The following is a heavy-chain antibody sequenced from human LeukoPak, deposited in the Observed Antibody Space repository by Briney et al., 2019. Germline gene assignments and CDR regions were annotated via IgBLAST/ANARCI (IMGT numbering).Heavy chain of an antibody. CDR2: FDPEDGET. J-gene: IGHJ2*01. V-gene: IGHV1-24*01. CDR3: ATRSPGYSYGFGFDL. CDR1: GGTFSSYA. Sequence: GSSVKVSCKASGGTFSSYAISWVRQAPGKGLEWMGGFDPEDGETIYAQKFQGRVTMTEDTSTDTAYMELSSLRSEDTAVYYCATRSPGYSYGFGFDLWGRGTLVTVSS. D-gene: IGHD5-18*01.